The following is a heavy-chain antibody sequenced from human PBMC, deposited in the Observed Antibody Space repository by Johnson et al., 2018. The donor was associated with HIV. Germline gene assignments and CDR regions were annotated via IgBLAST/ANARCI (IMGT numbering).Heavy chain of an antibody. CDR2: ISWNSGSI. Sequence: VQLVESGGGVVQPGRSLRLSCAASGFTFSYYTVYWVRQAPGKGLEWVSGISWNSGSIGYADSVKGRFTISRDNAKNSLYLQMNSLRGEDTAVYYCARVWVVEVARGAFDIWGQGTMVTVSS. J-gene: IGHJ3*02. D-gene: IGHD2-15*01. V-gene: IGHV3-9*01. CDR3: ARVWVVEVARGAFDI. CDR1: GFTFSYYT.